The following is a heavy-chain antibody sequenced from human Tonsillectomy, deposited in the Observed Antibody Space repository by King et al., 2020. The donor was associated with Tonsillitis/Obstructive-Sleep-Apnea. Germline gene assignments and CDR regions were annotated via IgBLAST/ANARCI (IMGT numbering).Heavy chain of an antibody. J-gene: IGHJ4*02. D-gene: IGHD2-2*01. CDR3: ARRTSLGVGAVVVPAAMRTELPGVSDY. Sequence: QLQESGPGLVKPSETLSLTCTVSGGSISSSSYYWGWIRQPPGKGLEWIGSIYYSGSTYYNPSLKSRVTISVDTSKNQFSLKLSSVTAADTAVYYCARRTSLGVGAVVVPAAMRTELPGVSDYWGQGTLVTVSS. V-gene: IGHV4-39*07. CDR1: GGSISSSSYY. CDR2: IYYSGST.